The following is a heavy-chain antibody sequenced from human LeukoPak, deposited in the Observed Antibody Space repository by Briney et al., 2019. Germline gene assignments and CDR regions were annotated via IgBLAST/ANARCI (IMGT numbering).Heavy chain of an antibody. V-gene: IGHV3-30-3*01. D-gene: IGHD2-15*01. CDR3: ARDRSIVVVVAALDY. J-gene: IGHJ4*02. Sequence: GGSLRLSCAASGFTFSSYAIHWVRQAPGKGLEWVAVISYDGSKKYYADSVKGRFTISRDNSKNTLYLQMSSLRAEDTAVYYCARDRSIVVVVAALDYWGQGTLVTVSS. CDR1: GFTFSSYA. CDR2: ISYDGSKK.